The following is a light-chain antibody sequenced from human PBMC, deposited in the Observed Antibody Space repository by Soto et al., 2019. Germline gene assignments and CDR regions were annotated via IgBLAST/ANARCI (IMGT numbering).Light chain of an antibody. CDR3: QHYVTWPLA. CDR2: GAS. CDR1: QSVSSN. J-gene: IGKJ4*01. Sequence: EIVMTQSPATLSVSPGERATLSCRASQSVSSNLAWYQQKPGQAPRLLIYGASTRATDIPARFSGSGSGTDFTLTISSLQSEDFAIYYCQHYVTWPLAFGGGTRVENK. V-gene: IGKV3-15*01.